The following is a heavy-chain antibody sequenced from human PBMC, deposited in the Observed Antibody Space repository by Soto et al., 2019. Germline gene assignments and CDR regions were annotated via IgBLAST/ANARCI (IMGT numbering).Heavy chain of an antibody. V-gene: IGHV4-59*01. D-gene: IGHD6-6*01. Sequence: PSETLSLTCTVSGGSISSYYWSWIRQPPGKGLEWNGYIYYSGSTNYNPSLKSRVTISVDTSKNQFSLKLSSVTAADTAVYYCATLSSSTTRGYFDYWGQGTLVTVSS. CDR3: ATLSSSTTRGYFDY. CDR1: GGSISSYY. J-gene: IGHJ4*02. CDR2: IYYSGST.